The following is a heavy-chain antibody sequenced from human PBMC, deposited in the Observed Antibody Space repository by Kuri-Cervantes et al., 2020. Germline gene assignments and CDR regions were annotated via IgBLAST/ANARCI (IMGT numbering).Heavy chain of an antibody. D-gene: IGHD2-2*01. CDR3: ARIGRIGDIVVVPAATYYYYGMDV. J-gene: IGHJ6*02. CDR1: GYTLTSYG. V-gene: IGHV1-18*01. Sequence: ASVKVSCKASGYTLTSYGISWVRQAPGQGLEWMGWISAYNGNTNYAQKLQGRVTMTTDTSTSTAYMELRGLRSDDTAVYYCARIGRIGDIVVVPAATYYYYGMDVWGQGTTVTVSS. CDR2: ISAYNGNT.